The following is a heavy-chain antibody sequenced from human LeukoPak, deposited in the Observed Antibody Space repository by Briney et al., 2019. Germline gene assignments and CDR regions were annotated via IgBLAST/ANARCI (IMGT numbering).Heavy chain of an antibody. CDR1: GFTFRTYW. CDR3: ARDDLPWDSSGFDV. V-gene: IGHV3-74*01. CDR2: INSDGIGS. J-gene: IGHJ3*01. Sequence: GGPLRLSCAASGFTFRTYWMHWVRQSPGKWLVWVSRINSDGIGSSYADSVKGRFTISRDNAKNPLYLQMNSLTAGDTAVYYCARDDLPWDSSGFDVWGQGTMVTASS. D-gene: IGHD3-22*01.